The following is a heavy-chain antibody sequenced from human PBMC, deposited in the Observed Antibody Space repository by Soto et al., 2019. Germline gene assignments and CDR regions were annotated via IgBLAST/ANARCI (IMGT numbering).Heavy chain of an antibody. D-gene: IGHD2-21*01. Sequence: EVQLVESGGGLVKPGGSLRLSCAASGFTFNTYDMNWVRQAPGKGLEWVSSITTSSAYIYYADSLKGRITISRDNAQNSLFLQMNILRAEDTAVYYCVRSGTARLLRHSWFDTWGQGTLVTVSS. CDR3: VRSGTARLLRHSWFDT. CDR2: ITTSSAYI. CDR1: GFTFNTYD. J-gene: IGHJ5*02. V-gene: IGHV3-21*01.